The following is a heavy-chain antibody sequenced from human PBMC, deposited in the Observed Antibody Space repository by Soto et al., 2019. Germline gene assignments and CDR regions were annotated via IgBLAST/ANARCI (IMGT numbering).Heavy chain of an antibody. Sequence: GGSLRLSCAASGFTFDDYAMHWVRQAPGKGLEWVSGISWNSGSIGYADSVKGRFTISRDNAKNSLYLQMNSLRAEDTALYYCAKSGGDTAMGYFDYWGQGTLVTVSS. D-gene: IGHD5-18*01. V-gene: IGHV3-9*01. CDR2: ISWNSGSI. J-gene: IGHJ4*02. CDR3: AKSGGDTAMGYFDY. CDR1: GFTFDDYA.